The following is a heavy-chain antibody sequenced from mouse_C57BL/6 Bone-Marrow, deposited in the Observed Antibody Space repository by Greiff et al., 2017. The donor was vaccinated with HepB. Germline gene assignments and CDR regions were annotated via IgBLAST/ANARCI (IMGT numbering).Heavy chain of an antibody. CDR3: ARGVYYGSGGFAY. V-gene: IGHV14-2*01. Sequence: EVQRVESGAELVKPGASVKLSCTASGFNIKDYYMHWVKQRTEQGLEWIGRIEPEDGETKYAPKFQGKATITADTSSTQAYLQLSSLTSEDTAVYYCARGVYYGSGGFAYWGQGTLVTVSA. CDR2: IEPEDGET. J-gene: IGHJ3*01. CDR1: GFNIKDYY. D-gene: IGHD1-1*01.